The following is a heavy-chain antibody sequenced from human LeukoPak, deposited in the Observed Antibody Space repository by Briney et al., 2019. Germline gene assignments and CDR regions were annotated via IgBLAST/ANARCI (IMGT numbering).Heavy chain of an antibody. V-gene: IGHV4-38-2*01. CDR2: ISHIIGRIYQSDST. D-gene: IGHD2-21*01. CDR1: GYSTTIGYS. CDR3: ARLVAGTVIGWFDP. Sequence: PETLSPTCALSGYSTTIGYSGGWIRQPPGKGREWIGSISHIIGRIYQSDSTYLRPSRKSRRSILVYTTRTQFPLTRRSVTAADTAVYYCARLVAGTVIGWFDPGGEGTLLTVS. J-gene: IGHJ5*02.